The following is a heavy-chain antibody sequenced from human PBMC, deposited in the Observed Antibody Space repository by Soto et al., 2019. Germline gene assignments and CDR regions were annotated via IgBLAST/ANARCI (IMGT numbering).Heavy chain of an antibody. V-gene: IGHV4-39*01. CDR1: GGSISSSSYY. Sequence: QLQLQESGPGLVKPSETLSLTCTVSGGSISSSSYYWGWIRQPPGKGLEWIGSIYYSGSTYYIPSLKSRVTISVDTSKNQFSLKLSSVTAADTAVYYGASHGSSHWVVDYWGQGTLVTVSS. J-gene: IGHJ4*02. CDR3: ASHGSSHWVVDY. CDR2: IYYSGST. D-gene: IGHD1-26*01.